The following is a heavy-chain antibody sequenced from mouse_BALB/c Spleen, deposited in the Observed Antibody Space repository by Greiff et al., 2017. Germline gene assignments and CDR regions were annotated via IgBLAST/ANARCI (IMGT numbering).Heavy chain of an antibody. V-gene: IGHV1-69*01. Sequence: VQLQQPGAELVMPGASVKMSCKASGYTFTDYWMHWVKQRPGQGLEWIGAIDTSDSYTSYNQKFKGKATLTVDESSSTAYMQLSSLTSEDSAVYYCAREGNYYGSSYVPLCYWGQGTTLTVSS. D-gene: IGHD1-1*01. CDR1: GYTFTDYW. CDR2: IDTSDSYT. J-gene: IGHJ2*01. CDR3: AREGNYYGSSYVPLCY.